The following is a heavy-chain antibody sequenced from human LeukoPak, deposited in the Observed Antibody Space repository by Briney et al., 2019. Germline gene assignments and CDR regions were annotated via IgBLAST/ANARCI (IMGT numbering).Heavy chain of an antibody. CDR3: ARGRLYYDFWSGYPNYGMDV. CDR2: INHSGST. D-gene: IGHD3-3*01. V-gene: IGHV4-34*01. CDR1: GGSFSGYY. J-gene: IGHJ6*02. Sequence: SETLSLTCAVYGGSFSGYYWSWIRQPPGKGLEWIGEINHSGSTNYNPSLKSRVTISVDTSKNQFSLKLSSVTAADSAEYYCARGRLYYDFWSGYPNYGMDVWGQGTTVTVSS.